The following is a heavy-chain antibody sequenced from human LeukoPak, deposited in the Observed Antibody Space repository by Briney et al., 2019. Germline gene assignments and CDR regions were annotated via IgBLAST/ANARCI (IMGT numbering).Heavy chain of an antibody. V-gene: IGHV3-30*04. D-gene: IGHD3-9*01. CDR2: ISYDGNNK. CDR3: AREWDLTGYYFDD. J-gene: IGHJ4*02. CDR1: GFIFSSYF. Sequence: PGRSLRLSCAASGFIFSSYFMHWVRQAPGKGLEWVAVISYDGNNKYYADSVKGRFTISRDNSKNTLYLQMNSLRAEDTAVYYCAREWDLTGYYFDDWGQGTLVTVSS.